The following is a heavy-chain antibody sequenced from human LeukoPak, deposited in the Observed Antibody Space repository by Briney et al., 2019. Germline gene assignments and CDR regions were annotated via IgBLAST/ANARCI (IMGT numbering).Heavy chain of an antibody. J-gene: IGHJ4*02. V-gene: IGHV3-23*01. CDR2: ISGSGGST. Sequence: GGSLRLSCAASGFTFSSYAMSWVRQAPGKGLEWVSAISGSGGSTYYADSVKGRFTISRDNSKNTLYLQMNSLRAEDTAVYHCANEPLPLARSITMVRGGFDYWGQGTLVTVSS. D-gene: IGHD3-10*01. CDR3: ANEPLPLARSITMVRGGFDY. CDR1: GFTFSSYA.